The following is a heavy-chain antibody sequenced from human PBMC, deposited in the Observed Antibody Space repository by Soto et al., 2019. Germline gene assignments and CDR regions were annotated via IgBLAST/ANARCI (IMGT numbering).Heavy chain of an antibody. V-gene: IGHV1-69*13. Sequence: SVKVSCKDSVGLFSSFAISWVRQAPGQGLEWMGGIIPVFGTTNYAQKFQGRVTITADESTNTAYMELSSLTSDDTAMYYCARGGGPYVWFNEFWGQGTQVTVSS. D-gene: IGHD3-16*01. J-gene: IGHJ4*02. CDR2: IIPVFGTT. CDR1: VGLFSSFA. CDR3: ARGGGPYVWFNEF.